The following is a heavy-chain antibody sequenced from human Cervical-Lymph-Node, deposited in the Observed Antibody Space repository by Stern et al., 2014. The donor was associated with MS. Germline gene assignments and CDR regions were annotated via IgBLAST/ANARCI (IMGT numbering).Heavy chain of an antibody. Sequence: QVQLQQWGAGLLKPSETLSLTCAVYGGSFSGYYWSWIRQPPGKGLEWIGEINHSGSTTYNPSLKSRVPISVDTSKNHFSLKLSSVTAADTAVYYCARADSSGWYDIWGQGTMVTVSS. J-gene: IGHJ3*02. CDR3: ARADSSGWYDI. CDR1: GGSFSGYY. D-gene: IGHD6-19*01. V-gene: IGHV4-34*01. CDR2: INHSGST.